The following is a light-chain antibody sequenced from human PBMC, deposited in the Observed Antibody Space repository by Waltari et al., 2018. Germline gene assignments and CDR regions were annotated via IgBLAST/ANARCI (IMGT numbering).Light chain of an antibody. J-gene: IGKJ2*01. CDR3: QQYYATPRT. Sequence: DIVMTQSPDSLAVSLGERATINCKSSQSLLYTSTNRNYLVWYQQKPGQPPKLLISWASTRGAGVPDRFIGGGSGADFTLTISSLQPEDVAFYYCQQYYATPRTFGQGTKLEI. CDR2: WAS. V-gene: IGKV4-1*01. CDR1: QSLLYTSTNRNY.